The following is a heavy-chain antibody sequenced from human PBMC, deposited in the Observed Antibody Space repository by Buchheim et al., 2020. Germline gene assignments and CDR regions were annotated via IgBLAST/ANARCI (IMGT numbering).Heavy chain of an antibody. V-gene: IGHV3-30*18. CDR3: AKDVRRCVSSGLDY. Sequence: QVQLVESGGGVVQPGRSLRLSCAASGFTFSSYGMHWVRQAPGKGLEWVAVISYDGSNKYYADSVKGRFTISRDNSKNKLYLQMNSLRADDTAVYYCAKDVRRCVSSGLDYWGQETL. J-gene: IGHJ4*02. CDR1: GFTFSSYG. D-gene: IGHD2-8*01. CDR2: ISYDGSNK.